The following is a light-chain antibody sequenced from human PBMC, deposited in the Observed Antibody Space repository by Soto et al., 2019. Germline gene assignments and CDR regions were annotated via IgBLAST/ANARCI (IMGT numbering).Light chain of an antibody. V-gene: IGLV2-14*01. J-gene: IGLJ1*01. CDR1: SSDVGDNNY. CDR2: DVT. Sequence: QSALTQPASVSGSPGQSITISCTGTSSDVGDNNYVSWYQQHPGKAPKLMIYDVTHRPSGISNRFSGSKSGNTASLTISGLQAEDEADYYCISYTSSSTLYVFGTGTQLTVL. CDR3: ISYTSSSTLYV.